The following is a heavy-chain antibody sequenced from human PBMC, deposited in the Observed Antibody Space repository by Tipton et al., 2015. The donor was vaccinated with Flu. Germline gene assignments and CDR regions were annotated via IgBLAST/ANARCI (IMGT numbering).Heavy chain of an antibody. J-gene: IGHJ4*02. CDR1: GDSISSYY. Sequence: TLSLTCTVSGDSISSYYWSWIRQPAGKGLEWIGRIYTSGSTNYNASLKSRVTMSVDTSKNQFSLKLSSVTVADTAVYYFARDYLLGDLSFFDNWGQGTLVTVSS. CDR2: IYTSGST. V-gene: IGHV4-4*07. D-gene: IGHD3-16*02. CDR3: ARDYLLGDLSFFDN.